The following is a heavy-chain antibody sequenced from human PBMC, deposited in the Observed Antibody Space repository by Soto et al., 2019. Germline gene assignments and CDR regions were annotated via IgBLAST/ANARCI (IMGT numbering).Heavy chain of an antibody. Sequence: SVKVSCKASGGTFSSYSISWVRQAPGQGLEWMGGIIPKFGTTHYAQKFQGRVTITADESTSTAYMELSSLRSEDTAVYYCARDRRGSSGFYPFLYYFDYWGQGALVTVSS. J-gene: IGHJ4*02. CDR1: GGTFSSYS. CDR2: IIPKFGTT. CDR3: ARDRRGSSGFYPFLYYFDY. D-gene: IGHD6-19*01. V-gene: IGHV1-69*13.